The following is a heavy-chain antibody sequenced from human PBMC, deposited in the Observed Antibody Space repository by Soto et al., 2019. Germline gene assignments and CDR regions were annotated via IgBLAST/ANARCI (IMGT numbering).Heavy chain of an antibody. CDR3: AKVKTEAGIDY. D-gene: IGHD6-13*01. V-gene: IGHV3-23*01. J-gene: IGHJ4*02. CDR1: GFTFSNYA. CDR2: ISGSCGST. Sequence: GGSLRLSCAASGFTFSNYAMSWVRRAPGKGLEWVSSISGSCGSTYYADSVKGRFTISRDNSKNTLYLHMNSLRAEDTAVYYCAKVKTEAGIDYWGQGTLVTVSS.